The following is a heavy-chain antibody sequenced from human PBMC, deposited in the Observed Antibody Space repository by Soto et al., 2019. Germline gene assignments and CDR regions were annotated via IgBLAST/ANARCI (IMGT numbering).Heavy chain of an antibody. Sequence: SETLSLTCTVSGGSISSSSYYWGWIRQPPGKGLEWIGSIYYSGSTYYNPSLKIRVTISVDTSKNQFSLKLSSVTAADTAVYYCARLSRGSGYGKYYYYYYGMDVWGQGTTVTVSS. CDR3: ARLSRGSGYGKYYYYYYGMDV. D-gene: IGHD5-12*01. V-gene: IGHV4-39*01. CDR2: IYYSGST. CDR1: GGSISSSSYY. J-gene: IGHJ6*02.